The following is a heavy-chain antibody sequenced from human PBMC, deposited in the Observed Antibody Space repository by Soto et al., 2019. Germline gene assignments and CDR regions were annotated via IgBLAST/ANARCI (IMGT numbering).Heavy chain of an antibody. D-gene: IGHD2-15*01. CDR1: GFTFGDYA. CDR3: TRLGHCSGGSCYSGAFDI. J-gene: IGHJ3*02. CDR2: IRSKAYGGTT. Sequence: PGGSLRLSCTASGFTFGDYAMSWFRQAPGKGLEWVGFIRSKAYGGTTEYAASVKGRFTISRDDSKSIACLQMNSLKTEDTAVYYCTRLGHCSGGSCYSGAFDIWGQGTMVTV. V-gene: IGHV3-49*03.